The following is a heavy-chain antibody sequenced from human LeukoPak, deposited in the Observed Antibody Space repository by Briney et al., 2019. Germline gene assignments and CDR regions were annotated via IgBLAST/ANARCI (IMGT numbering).Heavy chain of an antibody. CDR3: ARDSPRGVHGYSSSWDRYYFDY. CDR2: IIPIFGTA. CDR1: GGTFSSYA. D-gene: IGHD6-13*01. Sequence: ASVKVSCKASGGTFSSYAISWVRQAPGQGLEWMGGIIPIFGTANYAQKFQGRVTITTDESTSTAYMELSSLRSEDTAVYYCARDSPRGVHGYSSSWDRYYFDYWGQGTLVTVSS. V-gene: IGHV1-69*05. J-gene: IGHJ4*02.